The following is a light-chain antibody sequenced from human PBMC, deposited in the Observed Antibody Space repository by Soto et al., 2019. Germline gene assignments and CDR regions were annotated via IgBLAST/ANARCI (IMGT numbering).Light chain of an antibody. CDR1: SSDVGGYNY. J-gene: IGLJ1*01. V-gene: IGLV2-14*03. CDR2: DVS. Sequence: QSALTQPASVSGSPGQSITISCTGTSSDVGGYNYVSWYQQHPGKAPKLMIYDVSYRPSGVSNRFSGSKSGNTASLTISGLQAEDDADYYCSSFTSSSTQVFGTGTKLTVL. CDR3: SSFTSSSTQV.